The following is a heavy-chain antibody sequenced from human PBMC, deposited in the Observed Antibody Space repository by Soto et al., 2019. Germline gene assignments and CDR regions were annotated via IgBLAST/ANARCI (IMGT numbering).Heavy chain of an antibody. V-gene: IGHV3-33*01. D-gene: IGHD3-22*01. CDR2: IWYDGSNK. CDR1: GCTFSSYG. J-gene: IGHJ3*02. Sequence: XGSLILSCSASGCTFSSYGMHWVRQAPGKGLEWVAVIWYDGSNKYYADSVKDRFTISRDNSKNTLYLQMNSLRAEDTAVYYCAREDYYDSSGSDAFDIWRQGTMVTVSS. CDR3: AREDYYDSSGSDAFDI.